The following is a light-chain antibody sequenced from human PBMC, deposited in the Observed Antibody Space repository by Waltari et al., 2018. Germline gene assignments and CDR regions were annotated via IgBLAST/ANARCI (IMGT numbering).Light chain of an antibody. CDR2: DDT. CDR3: QVWHSNRDSSSDHPHVV. V-gene: IGLV3-21*02. J-gene: IGLJ2*01. CDR1: KLESKT. Sequence: SYVLTQPPSVSVAPGQTARITRGGNKLESKTVHWYQQKTGQAPVLVVYDDTDRPSGIPERFSGSNSGNTATLAISTVEAGDEADYHCQVWHSNRDSSSDHPHVVFGGGTKLTVL.